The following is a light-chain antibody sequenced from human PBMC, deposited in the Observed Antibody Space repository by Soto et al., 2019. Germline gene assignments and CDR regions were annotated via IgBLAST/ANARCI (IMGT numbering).Light chain of an antibody. CDR1: QSVSSY. J-gene: IGKJ3*01. Sequence: EIVLTQSPATLSLSPGERATLSCRASQSVSSYLAWYQQKPGQAPRLLIYDASNRATGIPARFSGSGSGTDFTLTIRSLGPEDLAVYDCQQRSNWPPVFGPGTKVDIK. CDR3: QQRSNWPPV. V-gene: IGKV3-11*01. CDR2: DAS.